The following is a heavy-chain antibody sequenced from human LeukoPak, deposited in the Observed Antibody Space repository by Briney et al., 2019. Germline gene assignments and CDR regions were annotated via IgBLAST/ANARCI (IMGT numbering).Heavy chain of an antibody. CDR1: GFTFSDYY. V-gene: IGHV3-11*01. D-gene: IGHD2/OR15-2a*01. CDR3: ARRLSANWYFDL. CDR2: ISSSGSTI. J-gene: IGHJ2*01. Sequence: PGGSLRLSCAASGFTFSDYYMSWLRQAPGKGLEWVSYISSSGSTIYYADSVKGRLTISRDNAKNSLYLQMNSLRAEDTAVYYCARRLSANWYFDLWGRGTLVTVSS.